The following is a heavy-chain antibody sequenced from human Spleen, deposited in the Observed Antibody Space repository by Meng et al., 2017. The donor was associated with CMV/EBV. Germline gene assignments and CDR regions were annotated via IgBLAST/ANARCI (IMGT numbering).Heavy chain of an antibody. J-gene: IGHJ5*02. D-gene: IGHD1-7*01. CDR3: ARARLTGTTPNWFDP. CDR1: GFTFSSYE. V-gene: IGHV3-48*03. Sequence: GGSLRLSCAASGFTFSSYEMNWVRQAPGKGLEWVSYISSSGSTIYYADSVKGRFTISRDNAKNSLYLQMNSLRAEDTAVYYCARARLTGTTPNWFDPWGQGTLVTVSS. CDR2: ISSSGSTI.